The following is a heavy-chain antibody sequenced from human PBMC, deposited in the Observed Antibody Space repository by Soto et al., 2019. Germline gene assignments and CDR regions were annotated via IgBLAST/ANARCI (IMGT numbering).Heavy chain of an antibody. CDR1: GGSISSSSYY. Sequence: SETLSLTCTVSGGSISSSSYYWGWIRQPPGKGLEWIGNIYYSGSTYYNPSLKSRVTISVDTSKNQFSLKLSSVTAADTAVYYCARKFWSGSTVDYWGQGTLVTVS. D-gene: IGHD3-3*01. V-gene: IGHV4-39*01. CDR2: IYYSGST. CDR3: ARKFWSGSTVDY. J-gene: IGHJ4*02.